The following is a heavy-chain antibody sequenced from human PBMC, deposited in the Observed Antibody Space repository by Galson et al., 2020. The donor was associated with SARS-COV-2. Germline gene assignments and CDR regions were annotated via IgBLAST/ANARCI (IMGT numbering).Heavy chain of an antibody. Sequence: SETLSLTCTVSGGSITRSTHYWDWIRQPPGKGRGWIGSIYSNGITHYNLSLRGRVTISVDTSKKEFSLILTSVTAADTAVYYCARGITNSLYTGGVDHYYGLDVWGQGTTVTVSS. CDR2: IYSNGIT. CDR1: GGSITRSTHY. D-gene: IGHD3-16*01. V-gene: IGHV4-39*07. CDR3: ARGITNSLYTGGVDHYYGLDV. J-gene: IGHJ6*02.